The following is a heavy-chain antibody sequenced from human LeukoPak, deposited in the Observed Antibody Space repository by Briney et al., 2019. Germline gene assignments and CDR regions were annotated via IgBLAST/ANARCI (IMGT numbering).Heavy chain of an antibody. Sequence: GRSLRLSCLASGFNFDEYAMHWVRQTPGKGLEWVSGISWNSASIGYADSVKGRFTLSRDNSKNTLYLQMNSLRAEDTAVYYCAKKPQDYTNYYFDCWGQGTLVTVSS. D-gene: IGHD4-11*01. CDR1: GFNFDEYA. CDR3: AKKPQDYTNYYFDC. CDR2: ISWNSASI. V-gene: IGHV3-9*01. J-gene: IGHJ4*02.